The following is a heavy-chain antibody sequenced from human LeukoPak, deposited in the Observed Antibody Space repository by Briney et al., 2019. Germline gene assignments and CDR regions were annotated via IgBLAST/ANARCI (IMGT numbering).Heavy chain of an antibody. V-gene: IGHV1-46*01. CDR1: GYTFTSYY. D-gene: IGHD2-15*01. Sequence: ASVKVSCKASGYTFTSYYIHWVRQAPGQGLEWMGIIIPSAGRTIYAQKFRGRVSMTTDMSTSTVYMELSSLRSEDTAVYYCAREYSGGNFDYWGQGTLVTVSS. CDR3: AREYSGGNFDY. J-gene: IGHJ4*01. CDR2: IIPSAGRT.